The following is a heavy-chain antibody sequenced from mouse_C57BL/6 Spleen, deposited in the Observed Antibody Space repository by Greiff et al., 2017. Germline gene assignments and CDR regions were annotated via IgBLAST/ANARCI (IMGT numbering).Heavy chain of an antibody. Sequence: EVQLQQSGPELVKPGASVKISCKASGYSFTGYYMNWVKQSPEKSLEWIGEINPSTGGTTYNQKFKAKATLTVDKSSSTAYMQLKSLTSEDSAVYYCARNDYDGAMDYWGQGTSVTVSS. J-gene: IGHJ4*01. D-gene: IGHD2-4*01. CDR2: INPSTGGT. V-gene: IGHV1-42*01. CDR3: ARNDYDGAMDY. CDR1: GYSFTGYY.